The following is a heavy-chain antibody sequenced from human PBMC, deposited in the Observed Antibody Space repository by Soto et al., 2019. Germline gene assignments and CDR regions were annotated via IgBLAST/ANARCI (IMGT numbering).Heavy chain of an antibody. CDR2: FDPEDGET. CDR3: ATDRLRYYDSSGYSYAFDI. D-gene: IGHD3-22*01. Sequence: ASVKVSCKVSGYTLTELSMHWVLQAPGKGLEWMGGFDPEDGETIYAQKFQGRVTMTEDTSTDTAYMELSSLRSEDTAVYYCATDRLRYYDSSGYSYAFDIWGQGTMVTVS. V-gene: IGHV1-24*01. J-gene: IGHJ3*02. CDR1: GYTLTELS.